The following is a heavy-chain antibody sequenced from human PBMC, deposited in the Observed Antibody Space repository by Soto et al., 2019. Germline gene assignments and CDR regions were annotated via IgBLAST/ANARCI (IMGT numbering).Heavy chain of an antibody. D-gene: IGHD6-13*01. CDR3: AKEGRVGYSTRIFRRDNWFDP. V-gene: IGHV3-33*06. CDR2: ILYDGSNQ. J-gene: IGHJ5*02. CDR1: GFTFSSYA. Sequence: QVQLVESGGGVVQPGRSLRLSCAASGFTFSSYAMHWVRQAPGKGLEWVAAILYDGSNQYYADAVKGRFTISRDNSKNAPYLQMNSLRVEATAVYYCAKEGRVGYSTRIFRRDNWFDPWGQGTPVTVSS.